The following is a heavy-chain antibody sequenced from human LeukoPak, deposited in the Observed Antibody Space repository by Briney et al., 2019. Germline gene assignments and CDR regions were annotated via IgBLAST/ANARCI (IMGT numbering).Heavy chain of an antibody. CDR3: ARDTCSGGSCYFDY. J-gene: IGHJ4*02. V-gene: IGHV3-7*01. CDR2: IKQDGSEK. CDR1: GFTFSSYW. D-gene: IGHD2-15*01. Sequence: GGXLRLSCAASGFTFSSYWMSWVRQAPGKGLEGVANIKQDGSEKYYVESVKGRFTISRDNAKNSLYMQMNSLRAEDTAVYYCARDTCSGGSCYFDYWGQGTLVTVSS.